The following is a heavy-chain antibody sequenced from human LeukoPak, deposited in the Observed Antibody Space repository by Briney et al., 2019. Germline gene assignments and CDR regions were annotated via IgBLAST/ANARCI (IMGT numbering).Heavy chain of an antibody. Sequence: GGSLRLSCAASGFTFSSYAMSWVRQAPGKGLEWVSAISYSGGSTYYADSVKGRFTISRDNSKNTLYLQMNSLRAEDTAVYYCAKDGDYCSSNSCYLDYWGQGTLVTVSS. D-gene: IGHD2-2*01. CDR1: GFTFSSYA. J-gene: IGHJ4*02. V-gene: IGHV3-23*01. CDR3: AKDGDYCSSNSCYLDY. CDR2: ISYSGGST.